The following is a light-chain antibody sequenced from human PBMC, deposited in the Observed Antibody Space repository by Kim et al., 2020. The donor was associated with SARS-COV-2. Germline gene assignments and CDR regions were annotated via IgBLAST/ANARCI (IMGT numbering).Light chain of an antibody. CDR1: KLGDKY. CDR3: QAWDSSTVV. J-gene: IGLJ2*01. CDR2: QDS. V-gene: IGLV3-1*01. Sequence: GSPGQTASITCSGDKLGDKYGCWYQQKPGQSPVLVIYQDSKRPSGIPERFSGSKSGNTATLTISGTQAMDEADYYCQAWDSSTVVFGGGTQLTVL.